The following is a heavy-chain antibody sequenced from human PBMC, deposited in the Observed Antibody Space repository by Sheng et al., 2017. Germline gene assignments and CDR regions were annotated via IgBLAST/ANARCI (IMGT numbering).Heavy chain of an antibody. J-gene: IGHJ4*02. V-gene: IGHV3-33*01. D-gene: IGHD5-12*01. Sequence: QVQLVESGGGVVQPGRSLRLSCAASGFTFSSYGMHWVRQAPGKGLEWVAVIWYDGSNKYYADSVKGRFTISRDNSKNTLYLQMNSLRAEDTAVYYCARAGRDGYNWVCDYWGQGTLVTVSS. CDR2: IWYDGSNK. CDR1: GFTFSSYG. CDR3: ARAGRDGYNWVCDY.